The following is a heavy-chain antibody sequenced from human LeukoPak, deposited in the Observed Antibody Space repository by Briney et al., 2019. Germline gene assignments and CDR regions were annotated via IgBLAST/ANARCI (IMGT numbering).Heavy chain of an antibody. D-gene: IGHD2-2*01. J-gene: IGHJ4*02. CDR3: ASSYCSSTSCYLDY. CDR1: GGSISIYY. Sequence: SETLSLTCTVSGGSISIYYWSWIRQPPGKGLEWIGYIYNSGNTNYNPSFKSRVTISEDTPKNQFSLKLSSVTAADTAVYYCASSYCSSTSCYLDYWGQGTLVTVSS. CDR2: IYNSGNT. V-gene: IGHV4-59*12.